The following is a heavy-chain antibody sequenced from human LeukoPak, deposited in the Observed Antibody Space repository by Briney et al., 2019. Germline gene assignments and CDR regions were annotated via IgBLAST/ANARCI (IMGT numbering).Heavy chain of an antibody. CDR2: IYTSGST. Sequence: PSETLSLTCTVSGGSISSGSYYWSWIRQPAGKGLEWIGRIYTSGSTNYNPSLKSRVTISVDTSKNQFSLKLSSVTAADTAVHYCARERPQYGDYGIGWFDPWGQGTLVTVSS. V-gene: IGHV4-61*02. J-gene: IGHJ5*02. CDR1: GGSISSGSYY. D-gene: IGHD4-17*01. CDR3: ARERPQYGDYGIGWFDP.